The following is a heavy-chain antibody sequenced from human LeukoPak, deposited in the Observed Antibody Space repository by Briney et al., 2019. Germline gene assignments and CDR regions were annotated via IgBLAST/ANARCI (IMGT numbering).Heavy chain of an antibody. CDR1: GFTFSTYG. CDR2: IWHDGNNK. Sequence: GGSLRLSCAASGFTFSTYGMHWVRQAPGKGLEWVAAIWHDGNNKYYADSVKGRFSISRDNSKNTLDQQMNSLRAEDTAVYYCARGSGYNYGNFDYWGQGTLVTVSS. CDR3: ARGSGYNYGNFDY. J-gene: IGHJ4*02. V-gene: IGHV3-33*01. D-gene: IGHD5-18*01.